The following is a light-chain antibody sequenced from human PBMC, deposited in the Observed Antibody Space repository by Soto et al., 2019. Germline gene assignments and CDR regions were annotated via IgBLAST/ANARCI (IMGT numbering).Light chain of an antibody. CDR3: QAWDSSTAV. J-gene: IGLJ1*01. CDR1: KLGDKL. CDR2: QDS. V-gene: IGLV3-1*01. Sequence: SYELTQPPSVSVSPGLTASITCSGDKLGDKLAYWYQQKPGQSPVLVMYQDSERPSGIPERFSGSNSGNTATLTISGTQSMDEADYYCQAWDSSTAVFGTGTKVTVL.